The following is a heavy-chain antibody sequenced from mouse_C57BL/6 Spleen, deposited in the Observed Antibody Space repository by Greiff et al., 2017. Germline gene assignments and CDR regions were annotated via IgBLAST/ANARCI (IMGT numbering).Heavy chain of an antibody. D-gene: IGHD1-1*01. J-gene: IGHJ2*01. CDR3: ARAPYGSSLFDD. CDR1: GFNIKDYY. Sequence: VHVKQSGAELVKPGASVKLSCTASGFNIKDYYMHWVKQRTEQGLEWIGRIDPEDGETKYAPKFKGKATITADTSSNTAYLQLSSLTSEDTAVYYCARAPYGSSLFDDWGQGTTLTVSS. V-gene: IGHV14-2*01. CDR2: IDPEDGET.